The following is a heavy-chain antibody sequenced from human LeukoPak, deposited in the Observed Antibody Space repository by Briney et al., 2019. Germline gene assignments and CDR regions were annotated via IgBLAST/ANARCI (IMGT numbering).Heavy chain of an antibody. Sequence: ASVKVSCKASGYTFTSYGVSWVRQAPGQGLEWMGWISGYNGNTNYAQKLQGRVTMTTDTSTSTAYMELRGLRSDDTAVYYCARDTHRTSDAFDIWGQGTMVTVSS. CDR3: ARDTHRTSDAFDI. J-gene: IGHJ3*02. V-gene: IGHV1-18*01. CDR2: ISGYNGNT. CDR1: GYTFTSYG.